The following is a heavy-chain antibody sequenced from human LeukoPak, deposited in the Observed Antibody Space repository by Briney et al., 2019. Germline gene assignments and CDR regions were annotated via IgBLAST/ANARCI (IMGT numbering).Heavy chain of an antibody. D-gene: IGHD5-24*01. Sequence: PGGSLRLSCAASGFTISTYAMTWVRQAPGQGLEWVSSITISGATTYYADPVKGRSTITRDISTNTLYLQMNSLTAEDSAVYYCAKEFIAGDGHVDCDSWGQGTLVTVSS. J-gene: IGHJ4*02. V-gene: IGHV3-23*01. CDR2: ITISGATT. CDR3: AKEFIAGDGHVDCDS. CDR1: GFTISTYA.